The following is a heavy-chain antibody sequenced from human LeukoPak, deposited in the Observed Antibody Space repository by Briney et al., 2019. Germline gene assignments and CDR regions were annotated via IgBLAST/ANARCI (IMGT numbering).Heavy chain of an antibody. CDR2: IYYSGST. D-gene: IGHD1-26*01. CDR1: GGSFSGYY. Sequence: SETLSLTCAVNGGSFSGYYWTWIRQSPGKGLEWIGYIYYSGSTNYNPSLKSRVTISVDTSKNQFSLKLSSVTAADTAVYYCAGGIVGATLEAFDIWGQGTMVTVSS. V-gene: IGHV4-59*01. J-gene: IGHJ3*02. CDR3: AGGIVGATLEAFDI.